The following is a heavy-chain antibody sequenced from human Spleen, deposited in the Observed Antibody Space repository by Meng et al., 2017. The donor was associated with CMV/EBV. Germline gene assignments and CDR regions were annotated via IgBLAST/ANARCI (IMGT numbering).Heavy chain of an antibody. CDR3: ARSPPRVAARYYYYYGMDV. Sequence: GSLRLSCAVYGGSFSGYYWSWIRQPPGKGLEWIGEINHSGSTNYNPSLKSRVTISVDTSKNQFSLKLSSVTAADTAVYYCARSPPRVAARYYYYYGMDVWGQGTTVTVSS. V-gene: IGHV4-34*01. CDR1: GGSFSGYY. CDR2: INHSGST. D-gene: IGHD6-6*01. J-gene: IGHJ6*02.